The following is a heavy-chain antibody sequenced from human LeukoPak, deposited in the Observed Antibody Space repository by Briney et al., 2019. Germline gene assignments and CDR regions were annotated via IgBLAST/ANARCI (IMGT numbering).Heavy chain of an antibody. CDR1: GFTFSGYS. D-gene: IGHD3-22*01. CDR3: AKSNGYGLIDI. CDR2: IFYSGST. V-gene: IGHV4-59*12. J-gene: IGHJ3*02. Sequence: GSLRLSCAASGFTFSGYSMHWVRQPPGKALEWIGNIFYSGSTYYSPSLKSRVTISLDTSRNQFSLKLNSVTAADTAVYYCAKSNGYGLIDIWGQGTMVTVSS.